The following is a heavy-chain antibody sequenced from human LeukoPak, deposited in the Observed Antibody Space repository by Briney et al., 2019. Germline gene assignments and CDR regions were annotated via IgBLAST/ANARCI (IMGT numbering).Heavy chain of an antibody. J-gene: IGHJ5*02. CDR3: ARKPAIGGPEINWFDP. CDR2: INPNSGGT. Sequence: ASVNVSCKASGYTFTGYYMHWVRQAPGRGGEWMGCINPNSGGTNYVQKFQGRVTMTRDTSISTAYMELSRLRSDDTAVYYCARKPAIGGPEINWFDPWGQGTLVPVSS. D-gene: IGHD2-2*01. V-gene: IGHV1-2*02. CDR1: GYTFTGYY.